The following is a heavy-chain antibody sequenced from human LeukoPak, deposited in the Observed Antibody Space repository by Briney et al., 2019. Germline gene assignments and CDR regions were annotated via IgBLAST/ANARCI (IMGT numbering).Heavy chain of an antibody. CDR3: ARVGSGSDAFDI. J-gene: IGHJ3*02. D-gene: IGHD2-15*01. CDR2: ISSSSSYI. Sequence: GGSLRLSCAASGFTFSSYSMNWVRQAPGKWLEWVSSISSSSSYIYYADSVKGRFTISRDNAKNSLYLQMNSLRAEDTAVYYCARVGSGSDAFDIWGQGTMVTVSS. V-gene: IGHV3-21*01. CDR1: GFTFSSYS.